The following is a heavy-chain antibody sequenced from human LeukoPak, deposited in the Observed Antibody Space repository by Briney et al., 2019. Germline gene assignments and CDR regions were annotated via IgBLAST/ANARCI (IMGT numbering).Heavy chain of an antibody. D-gene: IGHD3-3*01. V-gene: IGHV4-4*09. CDR2: IYTSGST. Sequence: SETLSLTCTVSGGSISSYYWSWIRQPPGKGLEWIGYIYTSGSTNYNPSLKSRVTISVDTSKNQFSLKLSSVTAADTAVYYCARSSFGVVIISAFDIWGQGTMVTVSS. CDR1: GGSISSYY. CDR3: ARSSFGVVIISAFDI. J-gene: IGHJ3*02.